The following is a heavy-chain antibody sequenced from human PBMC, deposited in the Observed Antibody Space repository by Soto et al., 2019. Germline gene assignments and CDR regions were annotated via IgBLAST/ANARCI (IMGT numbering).Heavy chain of an antibody. CDR3: ARVSETLERYSDLDY. J-gene: IGHJ4*02. Sequence: EVQLVESGGGLVKPGGSLRLSCAASGFIFSSYSMNWVRQAPGKGLEWVSSISPRSDYIYFADSMRGRFTISRDNAQNSLYLHMNNLRAEDTAVYHCARVSETLERYSDLDYWGQGTLVTVSS. CDR1: GFIFSSYS. CDR2: ISPRSDYI. D-gene: IGHD1-1*01. V-gene: IGHV3-21*06.